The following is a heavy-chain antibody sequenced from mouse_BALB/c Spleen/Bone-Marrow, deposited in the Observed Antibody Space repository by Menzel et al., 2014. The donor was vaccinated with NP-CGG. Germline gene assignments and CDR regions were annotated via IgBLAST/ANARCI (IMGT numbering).Heavy chain of an antibody. J-gene: IGHJ3*01. CDR1: DYSITSGYS. V-gene: IGHV3-1*02. D-gene: IGHD6-1*01. CDR2: IHYSGSP. CDR3: ARDFCGWFAY. Sequence: EVMLVESGPDLVKPSQSLSLTCTVTDYSITSGYSWHWIRQFPGNKLEWMDYIHYSGSPNYNPSLKSRISITRDTSKNQFLLQLNSVTTEDTSTYYCARDFCGWFAYWGQGTLVTVSA.